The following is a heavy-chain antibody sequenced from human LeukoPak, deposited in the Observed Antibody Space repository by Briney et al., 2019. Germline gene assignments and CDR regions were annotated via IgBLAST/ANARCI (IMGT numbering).Heavy chain of an antibody. CDR3: ASGDYLDY. CDR2: ISYDGSNK. CDR1: GFTLSSYW. Sequence: GGSLRLSCAASGFTLSSYWMSWVRQAPGKGLEWVAVISYDGSNKYYADSVKGRFTISRDNSKNTLYLQMNSLRAEDTAVYYCASGDYLDYWGQGTLVTVSS. V-gene: IGHV3-30-3*01. D-gene: IGHD4-17*01. J-gene: IGHJ4*02.